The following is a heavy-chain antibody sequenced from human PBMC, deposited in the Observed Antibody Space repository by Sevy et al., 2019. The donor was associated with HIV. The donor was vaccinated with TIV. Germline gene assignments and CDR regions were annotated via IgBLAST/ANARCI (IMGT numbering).Heavy chain of an antibody. D-gene: IGHD3-22*01. CDR3: ARYYYDNSGPGSWFDP. CDR2: RYYTGSA. J-gene: IGHJ5*02. V-gene: IGHV4-59*01. CDR1: GGSISSYY. Sequence: SETLSLTCTVSGGSISSYYWTWIRQPPGKGLEWIGYRYYTGSANYNPSLKSPVTISVDTSKNQFSLKLSSVTAADTAVYYCARYYYDNSGPGSWFDPWGQGTLVTVSS.